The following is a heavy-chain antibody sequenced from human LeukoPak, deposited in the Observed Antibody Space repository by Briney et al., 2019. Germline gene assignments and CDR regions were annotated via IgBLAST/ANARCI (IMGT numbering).Heavy chain of an antibody. CDR1: GFTFSDYY. D-gene: IGHD6-19*01. V-gene: IGHV3-11*04. CDR2: ISSSGSTI. Sequence: GGSLRLSCAASGFTFSDYYMSWIRQAPGKGLEWVSYISSSGSTIYYADSVKGRFTISRENPKKSLYLQMTSLRAEDTAVYYCARDTIGQQWLVPYWGQGTLVTVSS. CDR3: ARDTIGQQWLVPY. J-gene: IGHJ4*02.